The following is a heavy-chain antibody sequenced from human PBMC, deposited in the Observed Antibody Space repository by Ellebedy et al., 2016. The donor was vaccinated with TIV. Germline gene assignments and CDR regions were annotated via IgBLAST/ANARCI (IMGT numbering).Heavy chain of an antibody. CDR1: GYTFTSFG. CDR3: ARVIGLRDCSGDICSPPPPLDH. D-gene: IGHD2-15*01. V-gene: IGHV1-18*04. Sequence: ASVKVSCKASGYTFTSFGISWLRQAPGQGLEWMGWISAYNGDTKYVQKLQGRVTLTTDTSTNTGYMELRSLRSDDTAVYYCARVIGLRDCSGDICSPPPPLDHWGQGALVTVSS. J-gene: IGHJ4*02. CDR2: ISAYNGDT.